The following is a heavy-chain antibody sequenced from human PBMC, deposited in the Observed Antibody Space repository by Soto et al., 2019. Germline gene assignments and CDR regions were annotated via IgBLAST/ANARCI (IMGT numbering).Heavy chain of an antibody. V-gene: IGHV3-30*18. D-gene: IGHD1-26*01. CDR3: AKDLVGGVRYYYGMDV. CDR2: ISYDGSQK. CDR1: GFSFSSYG. Sequence: QVQLVESGGGVVQPGRSLRLSCAASGFSFSSYGMHWVRQAPGKGLEWVAVISYDGSQKYYSDSLKGRFTISRDNSKNTLYMQMNSLRAEDTAVYYCAKDLVGGVRYYYGMDVWGQGTTVTVSS. J-gene: IGHJ6*02.